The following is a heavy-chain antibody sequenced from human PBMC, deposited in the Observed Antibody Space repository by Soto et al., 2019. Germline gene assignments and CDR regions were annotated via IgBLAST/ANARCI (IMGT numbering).Heavy chain of an antibody. CDR2: ISAYNGNT. D-gene: IGHD3-22*01. J-gene: IGHJ6*02. CDR3: ARDQGRYYDSSGHTEPHYYYGMDV. CDR1: GYTFTSYG. V-gene: IGHV1-18*01. Sequence: QVQLVQSGAEVKKPGASVKVSCKASGYTFTSYGISWVRQAPGQGLEWMGWISAYNGNTNYAQKLQGRVTMTTDTSTSTAYMELRSLRSDDTAVYYCARDQGRYYDSSGHTEPHYYYGMDVWGQGTTVTVSS.